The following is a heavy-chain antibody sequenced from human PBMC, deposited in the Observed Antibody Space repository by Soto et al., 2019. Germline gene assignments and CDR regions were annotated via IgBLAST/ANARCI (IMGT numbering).Heavy chain of an antibody. D-gene: IGHD2-15*01. CDR1: GGSISSGDYY. CDR3: ATGDCSGGSCYWGGTFDY. CDR2: IYYSGST. Sequence: SETLSLTCTVSGGSISSGDYYWSWIRQPPGKGLEWIGYIYYSGSTYYNPSLKSRVTISVDTSKNQFSLKLSSVTAADTAVYYCATGDCSGGSCYWGGTFDYWAQGTLVTVSS. V-gene: IGHV4-30-4*01. J-gene: IGHJ4*02.